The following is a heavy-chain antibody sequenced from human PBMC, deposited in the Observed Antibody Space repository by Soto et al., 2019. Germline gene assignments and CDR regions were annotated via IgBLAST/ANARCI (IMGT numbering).Heavy chain of an antibody. J-gene: IGHJ6*02. CDR3: AREDGTEGYGLDV. V-gene: IGHV1-46*01. CDR1: GYTFTSYY. D-gene: IGHD1-26*01. CDR2: INPSGGSA. Sequence: AAVKVSCKASGYTFTSYYMHWVRQAPGQGLEWMGIINPSGGSAIYAQKFQGRVTMTRDTSTSTVYVELSSLRSEDTAVYYCAREDGTEGYGLDVWSQGTTVTVSS.